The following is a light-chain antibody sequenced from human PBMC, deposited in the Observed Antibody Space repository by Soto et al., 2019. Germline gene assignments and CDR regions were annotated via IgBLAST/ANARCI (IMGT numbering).Light chain of an antibody. Sequence: EVVLTQSPATLSLSPGERATLSCRASQSIRTSLAWYQQKPGQAPRLVIFDASNRANGVPARFGGSGSGTDFTLTISSLEPEDFAVYYCQQRNVWPPITFGQGTRLESK. J-gene: IGKJ5*01. CDR1: QSIRTS. CDR3: QQRNVWPPIT. CDR2: DAS. V-gene: IGKV3-11*01.